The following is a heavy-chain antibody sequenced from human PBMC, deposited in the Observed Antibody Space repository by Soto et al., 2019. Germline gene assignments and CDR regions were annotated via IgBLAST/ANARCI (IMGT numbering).Heavy chain of an antibody. J-gene: IGHJ4*02. V-gene: IGHV3-23*01. CDR3: AKGANEPIDS. D-gene: IGHD1-1*01. Sequence: EMQLLESGGGLVQSGGSLRLSCVASGFIFDIDAMSWVRQAPGKGLEWVSSISGSGGTTFYADSVKGRFIISRDNSRNRFYVQMNSLRAEDTAVYYCAKGANEPIDSWGQGTWSPSPQ. CDR1: GFIFDIDA. CDR2: ISGSGGTT.